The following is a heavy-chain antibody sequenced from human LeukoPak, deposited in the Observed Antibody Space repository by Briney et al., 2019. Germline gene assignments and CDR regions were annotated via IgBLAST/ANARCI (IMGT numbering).Heavy chain of an antibody. V-gene: IGHV3-21*01. Sequence: PGGSLRLSCAASGFTFSSYSMNWVRQAPGKGLEWVSSISSSSSYIYYADSVKGRFTISRDNAKNSLYLQMNSLRAEDTAVYYRARASSSSSSSEAEFDYWGQGTLVTVSS. D-gene: IGHD6-6*01. CDR3: ARASSSSSSSEAEFDY. J-gene: IGHJ4*02. CDR1: GFTFSSYS. CDR2: ISSSSSYI.